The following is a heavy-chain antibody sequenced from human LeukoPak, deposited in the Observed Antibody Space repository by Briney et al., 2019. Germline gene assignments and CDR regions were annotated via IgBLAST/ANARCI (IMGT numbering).Heavy chain of an antibody. D-gene: IGHD5-18*01. V-gene: IGHV3-7*01. CDR1: GFTFSGSA. CDR3: AKGTRGRPGAWIQLWLLFY. Sequence: GGSLKLSCEASGFTFSGSAMHWVRQAPGKGLEWVANIKQDGSEKYFVDSVKGRFTISRDNAKKSLYLQMNSLRAEDTAVYYCAKGTRGRPGAWIQLWLLFYWGQGTLVTVSS. CDR2: IKQDGSEK. J-gene: IGHJ4*02.